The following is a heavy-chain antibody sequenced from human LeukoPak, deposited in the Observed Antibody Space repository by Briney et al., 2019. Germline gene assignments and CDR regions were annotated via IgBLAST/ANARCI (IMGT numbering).Heavy chain of an antibody. Sequence: PGGSLRLSCIASGFTLGSHGMFWVRQAPGKGLEWVTFISYDGSNKYYGESMKGRFTVSRDNSKNTLYLQMNSLRAEDTAVYYCAKDAQYSGYDYYYYYYMDVWGKGTTVTISS. D-gene: IGHD5-12*01. CDR3: AKDAQYSGYDYYYYYYMDV. CDR1: GFTLGSHG. CDR2: ISYDGSNK. V-gene: IGHV3-30*02. J-gene: IGHJ6*03.